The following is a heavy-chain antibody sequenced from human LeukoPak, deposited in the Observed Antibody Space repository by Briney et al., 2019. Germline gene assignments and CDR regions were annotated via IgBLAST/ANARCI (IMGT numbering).Heavy chain of an antibody. CDR3: ARHTSGLRYFDWGFDP. D-gene: IGHD3-9*01. J-gene: IGHJ5*02. Sequence: SETLSLTCTVSGGSISSYYWSWIRQPPGKGLEWIGYIYYSGSTNYNPSLKSRVTISVDTSKNQFSLKLSSVTAADTAVYYCARHTSGLRYFDWGFDPWGQGTLVTVSS. CDR1: GGSISSYY. V-gene: IGHV4-59*08. CDR2: IYYSGST.